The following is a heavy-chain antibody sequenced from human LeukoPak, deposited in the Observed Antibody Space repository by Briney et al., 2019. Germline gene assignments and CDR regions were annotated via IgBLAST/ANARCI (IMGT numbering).Heavy chain of an antibody. D-gene: IGHD6-13*01. CDR3: AKDIRPLGIAAAGGDFDY. CDR2: IYSDGSRT. V-gene: IGHV3-74*01. J-gene: IGHJ4*02. Sequence: PGGSLRLSCAGPGFTLSSNWMHWVRQGPGKGLVWVSRIYSDGSRTNYADSVKGRFTISGDNAKNTLYLQMNSLRAEDTAVYYCAKDIRPLGIAAAGGDFDYWGQGTLVTVSS. CDR1: GFTLSSNW.